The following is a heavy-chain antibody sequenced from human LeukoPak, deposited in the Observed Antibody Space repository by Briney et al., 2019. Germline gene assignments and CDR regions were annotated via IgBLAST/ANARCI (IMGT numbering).Heavy chain of an antibody. D-gene: IGHD5-24*01. J-gene: IGHJ6*02. V-gene: IGHV3-21*05. CDR2: ISSSSSYI. CDR1: GGSISSSTYC. Sequence: ETLSLTCTVSGGSISSSTYCWSGIRQAPGKGLGWVSLISSSSSYIYYADSVKGRFTISRDNAKNSLYLQMNSLRAEDTAVYYCARDGPSDSYNPLYGMDVWGQGTTVTVSS. CDR3: ARDGPSDSYNPLYGMDV.